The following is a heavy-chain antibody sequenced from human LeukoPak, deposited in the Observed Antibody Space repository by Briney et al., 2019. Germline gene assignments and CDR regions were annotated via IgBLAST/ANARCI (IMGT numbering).Heavy chain of an antibody. Sequence: PQTLSLTCTVSGGSISSGGYYWSWIRQHPGKGLEWIGYIYYSGSTYYNPSLKSRVTISVDTSKNQFSLKLSSVTAADTAVYYCARYGKDGDYVQNWGQGTLVTVSS. J-gene: IGHJ4*02. D-gene: IGHD4-17*01. CDR1: GGSISSGGYY. CDR3: ARYGKDGDYVQN. CDR2: IYYSGST. V-gene: IGHV4-31*03.